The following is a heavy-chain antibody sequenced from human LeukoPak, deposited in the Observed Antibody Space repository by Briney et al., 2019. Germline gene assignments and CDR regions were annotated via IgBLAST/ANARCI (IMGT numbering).Heavy chain of an antibody. Sequence: SSQTLSLTCTVSGGSMSSGGYYWSWIRQHPGKGLEWIGYIYYSGSTYYNPSLKSRVTISVDTSKNQFSLKLSSVTAADTAVYYCARWVTYLSTYYYYYMDVWGKGTPSPSP. D-gene: IGHD5-18*01. J-gene: IGHJ6*03. CDR3: ARWVTYLSTYYYYYMDV. V-gene: IGHV4-31*03. CDR2: IYYSGST. CDR1: GGSMSSGGYY.